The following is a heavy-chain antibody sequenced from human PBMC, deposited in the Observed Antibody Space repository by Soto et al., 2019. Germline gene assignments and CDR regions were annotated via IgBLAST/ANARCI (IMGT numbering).Heavy chain of an antibody. J-gene: IGHJ2*01. V-gene: IGHV3-30-3*01. CDR3: ARELWYFDL. CDR2: ISYDGSNK. CDR1: GITFGSYA. Sequence: QVQLVESGGGVVQPGRSLRLSCAASGITFGSYAIHWVRQAPGKGLEWVAVISYDGSNKYYADSAKGRFTISRDNSKNTLYLQMNSLRAEDTAVYYCARELWYFDLWGRGTLVTVSS.